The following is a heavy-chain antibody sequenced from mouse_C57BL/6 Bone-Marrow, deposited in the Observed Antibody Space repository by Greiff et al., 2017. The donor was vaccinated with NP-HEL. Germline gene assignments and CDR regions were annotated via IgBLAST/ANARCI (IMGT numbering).Heavy chain of an antibody. CDR1: GYTFTDYY. CDR2: INPNNGGT. V-gene: IGHV1-26*01. CDR3: ARDLNCGSSGFAY. D-gene: IGHD1-1*01. Sequence: EVQLQQSGPELVKPGASVKISCKASGYTFTDYYMNWVKQSHGKSLEWIGDINPNNGGTSYNQKFKGKATLTVDKSSSTAYMELRSLTSGDSAVYYCARDLNCGSSGFAYWGKGTLVTVSA. J-gene: IGHJ3*01.